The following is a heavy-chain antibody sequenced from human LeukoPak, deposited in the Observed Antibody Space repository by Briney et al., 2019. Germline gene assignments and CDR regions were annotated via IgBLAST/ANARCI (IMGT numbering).Heavy chain of an antibody. Sequence: GGSLRLSCAASGFSVSSNYMTWVRQAPGKGLEWVSAISGSGGSTYYADSVKGRFTISRDNSKNTLYLQMNSLRAEDTAVYYCAKVVGAEAPYWGQGTLVTVSS. CDR3: AKVVGAEAPY. J-gene: IGHJ4*02. CDR2: ISGSGGST. V-gene: IGHV3-23*01. CDR1: GFSVSSNY. D-gene: IGHD1-26*01.